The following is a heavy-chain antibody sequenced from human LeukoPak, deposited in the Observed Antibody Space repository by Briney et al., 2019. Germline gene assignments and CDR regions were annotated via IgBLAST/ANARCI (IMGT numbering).Heavy chain of an antibody. Sequence: PSETLSLTCTVSGDSFSSDSHYWSWIRQPPGTGLEWIGYISYSGNTNYNPSLKSRVTISVDRSKSQFSLKLSSVTAADTAIYYCARDQGFSSGWPEAMDVWGQGTTVTVSS. D-gene: IGHD6-19*01. V-gene: IGHV4-61*01. J-gene: IGHJ6*02. CDR2: ISYSGNT. CDR1: GDSFSSDSHY. CDR3: ARDQGFSSGWPEAMDV.